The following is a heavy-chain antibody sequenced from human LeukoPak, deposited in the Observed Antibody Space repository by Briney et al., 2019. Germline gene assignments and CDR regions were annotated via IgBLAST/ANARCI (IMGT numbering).Heavy chain of an antibody. J-gene: IGHJ4*02. CDR2: IYYSGST. D-gene: IGHD3-22*01. CDR3: ARHPGVICYDSSGRCYYFDY. Sequence: PSETLSLTCTVSGGSISSYYWSWIRQPPGKGLEWIGYIYYSGSTNYNPSLKSRVTISVDTSKNQFSLKLSSVTAADTAVYYCARHPGVICYDSSGRCYYFDYWGQGTLVTVSS. V-gene: IGHV4-59*08. CDR1: GGSISSYY.